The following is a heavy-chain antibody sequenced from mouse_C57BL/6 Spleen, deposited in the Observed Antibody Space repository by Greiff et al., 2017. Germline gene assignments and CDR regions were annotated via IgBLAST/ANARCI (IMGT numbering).Heavy chain of an antibody. Sequence: VKLMEPGAELMKPGASVKLSCKATGYTFTGYWIEWVKQRPGHGLEWIGELLPGNGSTNYNEKFKGKATFTADTSSNTAYMQLSSLTTEDSAIDYCARSNSDAMDYWGQGTSVTVAS. CDR2: LLPGNGST. V-gene: IGHV1-9*01. CDR1: GYTFTGYW. CDR3: ARSNSDAMDY. D-gene: IGHD3-1*01. J-gene: IGHJ4*01.